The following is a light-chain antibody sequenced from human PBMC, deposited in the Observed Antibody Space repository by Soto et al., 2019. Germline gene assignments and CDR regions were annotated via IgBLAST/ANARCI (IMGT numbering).Light chain of an antibody. CDR3: MQGTHGPHT. V-gene: IGKV2-30*02. J-gene: IGKJ2*01. CDR1: QSLVHNNGNTY. Sequence: DVVMTQSPLSLPVTLGQPASISCRSSQSLVHNNGNTYLAWFHQRPGQSPRRLIHQVSNRDSGVPDRFSGSGSGTDFTLKISRVEAEDFGVYHCMQGTHGPHTFGQGTKLEIK. CDR2: QVS.